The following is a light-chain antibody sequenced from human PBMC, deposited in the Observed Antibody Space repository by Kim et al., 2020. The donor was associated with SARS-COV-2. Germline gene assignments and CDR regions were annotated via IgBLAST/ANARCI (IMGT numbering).Light chain of an antibody. Sequence: ASVGDRVTITCRARPSIDNFLAWYQQKPGSAPKLLIYAASTLHTGVPSRFSGSGSGTDFTLTISSLQPEDFATYYCQQADNFPPTFGGGTKVDIK. CDR2: AAS. V-gene: IGKV1D-12*01. J-gene: IGKJ4*01. CDR1: PSIDNF. CDR3: QQADNFPPT.